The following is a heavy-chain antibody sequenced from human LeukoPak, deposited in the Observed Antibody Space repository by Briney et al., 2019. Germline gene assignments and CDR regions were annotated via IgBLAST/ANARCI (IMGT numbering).Heavy chain of an antibody. CDR2: IYYSGST. J-gene: IGHJ5*02. CDR3: AKAGSYYDTLYDA. CDR1: GGSISSSSYY. Sequence: SETLSLTCTVSGGSISSSSYYWGWIRQPPGKGLEWIGSIYYSGSTYYNPSLKSRVTISVDTSKNQFSLKLSSVTAADTAVYYCAKAGSYYDTLYDAWGQGTLVTVSS. D-gene: IGHD3-22*01. V-gene: IGHV4-39*07.